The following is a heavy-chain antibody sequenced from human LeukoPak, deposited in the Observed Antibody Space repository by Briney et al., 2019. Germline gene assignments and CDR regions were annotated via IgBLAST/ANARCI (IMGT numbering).Heavy chain of an antibody. Sequence: ASVKVSCKASGFTFTAYHMHWVRQAPGQGLEWMGWINPNSGGTNYAQKFQGRVTMTRDTSISTAYMELSRLRSDDTAVYYCARAAGDYSGIDYWGQGTLVTVSS. CDR2: INPNSGGT. J-gene: IGHJ4*02. D-gene: IGHD3-10*01. V-gene: IGHV1-2*02. CDR3: ARAAGDYSGIDY. CDR1: GFTFTAYH.